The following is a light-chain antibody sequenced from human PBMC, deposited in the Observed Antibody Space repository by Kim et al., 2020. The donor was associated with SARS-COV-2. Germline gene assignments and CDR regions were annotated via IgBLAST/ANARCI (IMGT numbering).Light chain of an antibody. V-gene: IGKV3-20*01. CDR1: QSNISNY. CDR2: AGS. J-gene: IGKJ5*01. Sequence: SPAETATLSCSASQSNISNYLSWYQQKRGRTPRLLICAGSTGATGIPDRFSGGGSVADFTLTISRLEPEDFAVYYCQQYGDSPVTFGLGTRLESK. CDR3: QQYGDSPVT.